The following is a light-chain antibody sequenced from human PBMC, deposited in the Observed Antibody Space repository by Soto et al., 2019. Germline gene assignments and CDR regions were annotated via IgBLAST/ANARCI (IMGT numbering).Light chain of an antibody. J-gene: IGLJ2*01. Sequence: QSVLPQPPSASATPGQRVTISCSGSSSNIGTNHVYWYQQFPGTAPKLLIYGSDQRPSGVPDRFSGSKSGTSASLAISGLQSEDEADYYCAAWDDSLSGVVFGGGTQLTVL. CDR2: GSD. V-gene: IGLV1-47*01. CDR3: AAWDDSLSGVV. CDR1: SSNIGTNH.